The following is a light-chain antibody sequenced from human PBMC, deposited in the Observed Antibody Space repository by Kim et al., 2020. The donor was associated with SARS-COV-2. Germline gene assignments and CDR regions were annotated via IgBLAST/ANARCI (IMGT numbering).Light chain of an antibody. V-gene: IGLV3-10*01. CDR2: EDS. CDR1: ALPKKY. CDR3: YSTDGSGNHRV. Sequence: SYELTQPPSVSVSPGQTARITCSGDALPKKYAYWYQQKSGQAPVLVMYEDSKRPSGIPERFSGSSSGTMATLTISGAQVEDEADYYCYSTDGSGNHRVFGGGTQLTVL. J-gene: IGLJ3*02.